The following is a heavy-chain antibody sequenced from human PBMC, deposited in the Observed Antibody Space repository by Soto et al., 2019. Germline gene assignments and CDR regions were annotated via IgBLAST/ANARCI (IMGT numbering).Heavy chain of an antibody. CDR1: GYTFTGYY. V-gene: IGHV1-2*04. CDR2: INPNSGGT. Sequence: ASVKLSCKASGYTFTGYYMHWVRQAPGQGLEWMGWINPNSGGTTYAQKFQGWVTMTRDTSISTAYMELSRLRSDDTAVYYCARVSWDEGVAAFDIWGQGTMVTVSS. D-gene: IGHD6-13*01. J-gene: IGHJ3*02. CDR3: ARVSWDEGVAAFDI.